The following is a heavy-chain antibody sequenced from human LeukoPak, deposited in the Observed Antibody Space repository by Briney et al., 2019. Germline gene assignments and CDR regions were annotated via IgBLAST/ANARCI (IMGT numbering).Heavy chain of an antibody. J-gene: IGHJ6*03. CDR1: GGSFSGYY. CDR3: ARSRHYGSGSYYRGPRGYYYYMDV. Sequence: SETPSLTCAVYGGSFSGYYWSWIRQPPGKGLEWIGEINHSGSTNYNPSLKSRVTISVDTSKNQFSLKLSSVTAADTAVYYCARSRHYGSGSYYRGPRGYYYYMDVWGKGTTVTVSS. D-gene: IGHD3-10*01. V-gene: IGHV4-34*01. CDR2: INHSGST.